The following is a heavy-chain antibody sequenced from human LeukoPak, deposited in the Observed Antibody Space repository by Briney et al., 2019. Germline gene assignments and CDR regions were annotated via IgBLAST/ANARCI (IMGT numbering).Heavy chain of an antibody. CDR2: IYYSGGT. Sequence: PSETLSLTCTVSAVSISSYYWSWIRQPPGKGLEWIGYIYYSGGTYYNPSLKSRVTISVDTSNSQFSLRLSSVTAADTAVYYCARDLGPTTGYFDYWGQGILVTVSS. J-gene: IGHJ4*02. D-gene: IGHD1-26*01. CDR3: ARDLGPTTGYFDY. CDR1: AVSISSYY. V-gene: IGHV4-59*06.